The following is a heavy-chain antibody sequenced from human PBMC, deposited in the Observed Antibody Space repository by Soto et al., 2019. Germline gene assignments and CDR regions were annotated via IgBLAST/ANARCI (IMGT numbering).Heavy chain of an antibody. CDR1: GFTFTISA. D-gene: IGHD3-10*01. CDR2: IVVGSGNT. CDR3: AAIITVVRGVIISVDYYGMDV. V-gene: IGHV1-58*02. J-gene: IGHJ6*02. Sequence: SVKVSCKASGFTFTISARQWVRQARGQRLEWIGWIVVGSGNTNYAQKFQERVTITRDMSTSTAYMELSSLRSEDTAVYYCAAIITVVRGVIISVDYYGMDVWGPGTTVTVSS.